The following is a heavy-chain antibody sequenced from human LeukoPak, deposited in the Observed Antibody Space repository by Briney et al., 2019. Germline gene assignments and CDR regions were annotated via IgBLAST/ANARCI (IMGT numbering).Heavy chain of an antibody. CDR3: EHTGPRRKLAQVPPLAY. D-gene: IGHD6-13*01. J-gene: IGHJ4*01. CDR1: GFSLSTSGVG. CDR2: IYWDDDK. V-gene: IGHV2-5*02. Sequence: SGPTLVKPTQTLTLTCTFSGFSLSTSGVGVGWIRQPPGKALEWLALIYWDDDKRYSPSLKSRLTITKDTSKNQVVLTMTNMDPVATAPNSCEHTGPRRKLAQVPPLAYWGKEPLSPSPQ.